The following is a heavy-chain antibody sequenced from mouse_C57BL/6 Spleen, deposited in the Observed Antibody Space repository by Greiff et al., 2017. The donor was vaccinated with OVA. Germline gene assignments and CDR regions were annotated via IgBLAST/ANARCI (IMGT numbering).Heavy chain of an antibody. Sequence: EVQLQQSGPELVKPGASVKISCKASGYTFTDYYMNWVKQSHGKSLEWIGDINPNNGGTSYNQKFKGKATLTVDKSSSTAYMELRSLTAEDSAVYYCASGRGYYGNYEYAMDYWGQGTSVTVSS. CDR2: INPNNGGT. CDR1: GYTFTDYY. J-gene: IGHJ4*01. CDR3: ASGRGYYGNYEYAMDY. D-gene: IGHD2-1*01. V-gene: IGHV1-26*01.